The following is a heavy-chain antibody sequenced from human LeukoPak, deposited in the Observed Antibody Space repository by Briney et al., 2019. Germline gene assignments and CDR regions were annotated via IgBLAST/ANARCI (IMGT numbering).Heavy chain of an antibody. CDR3: AKASAMIVVVSKHFDY. CDR1: GFTFSNAW. CDR2: ISGSGGST. D-gene: IGHD3-22*01. J-gene: IGHJ4*02. Sequence: GGSLRLSCAASGFTFSNAWMSWVRQAPGKGLEWVSAISGSGGSTYYADSVKGRFTISRDNSKNTLYLQMNSLRAEDTAVYYCAKASAMIVVVSKHFDYWGQGTLVTVSS. V-gene: IGHV3-23*01.